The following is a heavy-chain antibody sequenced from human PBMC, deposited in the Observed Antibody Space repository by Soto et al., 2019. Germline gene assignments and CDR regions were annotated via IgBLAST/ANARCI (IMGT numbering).Heavy chain of an antibody. CDR3: ARPLWRDGYNWGYFDL. D-gene: IGHD5-12*01. Sequence: QVQLVESGGGVVQPGRSLRLSCAASGFTFSSYAMHWVRQVPGKGLEWVAVISYDGSNKYYADSVKGRFTISRDNSKNTPYLQMNSLRAEDTAVYYCARPLWRDGYNWGYFDLWGRGTLVTVSS. J-gene: IGHJ2*01. CDR1: GFTFSSYA. V-gene: IGHV3-30-3*01. CDR2: ISYDGSNK.